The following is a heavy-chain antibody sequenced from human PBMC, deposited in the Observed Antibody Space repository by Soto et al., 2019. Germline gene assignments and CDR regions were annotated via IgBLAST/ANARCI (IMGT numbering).Heavy chain of an antibody. CDR2: ISGSGGST. Sequence: GGSLRLSCAASEFTFSSHSMSWVRQAPGKGLEWVSDISGSGGSTYYADSVKGRFTISRDNSKNTLFLQMNSLRAEDTAVYYCAKLGAYYYYGMDVWGQGTTVTVSS. V-gene: IGHV3-23*01. CDR3: AKLGAYYYYGMDV. CDR1: EFTFSSHS. D-gene: IGHD3-16*01. J-gene: IGHJ6*02.